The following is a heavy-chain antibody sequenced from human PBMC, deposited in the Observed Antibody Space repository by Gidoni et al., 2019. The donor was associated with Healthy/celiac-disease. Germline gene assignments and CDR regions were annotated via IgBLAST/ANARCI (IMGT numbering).Heavy chain of an antibody. V-gene: IGHV1-46*01. D-gene: IGHD3-10*01. J-gene: IGHJ4*02. CDR2: INARGGTT. CDR1: GYPFTNYF. Sequence: QVQLVQSGAEVKKPGASVKVSCKASGYPFTNYFIHWVRQAPGQGLEWMGIINARGGTTSDTHKFQGRVTMTWDTSTSTVSMELSSLRSEDTAVYYCARGPDSGRNYFDYWGQGTLVTVSS. CDR3: ARGPDSGRNYFDY.